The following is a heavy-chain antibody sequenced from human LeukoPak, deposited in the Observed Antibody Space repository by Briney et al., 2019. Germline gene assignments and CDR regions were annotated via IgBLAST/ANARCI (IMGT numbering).Heavy chain of an antibody. CDR3: ARLHRMTTIGPHPPDY. Sequence: SETLSLTYTVSGGSISSNNYFWGWIRQSPGKGLEWIGSLYSSGSTHYNPSLKSRVTMSIDTSKNQFSLKLTSVTAADTAVYYCARLHRMTTIGPHPPDYWGLGTLVTVSS. CDR2: LYSSGST. D-gene: IGHD6-6*01. V-gene: IGHV4-39*01. CDR1: GGSISSNNYF. J-gene: IGHJ4*02.